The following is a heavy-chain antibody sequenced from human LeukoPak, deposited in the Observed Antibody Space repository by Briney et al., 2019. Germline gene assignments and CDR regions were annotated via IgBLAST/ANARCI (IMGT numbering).Heavy chain of an antibody. CDR3: ARGDGYSRLYYYYYYMDV. V-gene: IGHV3-21*01. J-gene: IGHJ6*03. CDR2: ISSSSSYI. D-gene: IGHD6-13*01. CDR1: GFTFSSYS. Sequence: GGSLRLSCAASGFTFSSYSMNWVRQAPGKGLEWVSSISSSSSYIYYADSVKGRFTISRDNAKNSLYLQMNSLRAEDTAVYYCARGDGYSRLYYYYYYMDVWGKGTTVTVSS.